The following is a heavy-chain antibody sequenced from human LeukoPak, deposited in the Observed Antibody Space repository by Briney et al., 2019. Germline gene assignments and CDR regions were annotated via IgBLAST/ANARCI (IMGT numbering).Heavy chain of an antibody. J-gene: IGHJ3*02. Sequence: SETLSLTCTVSGGSISSYYWSWIRQPPGMGLEWIGSINYRGSTYYNPSLKSRVTISVDTSKNQFSLKLSSVTAADSALYYCARQIAVAGEWAFDIWGQGTMVTVSS. V-gene: IGHV4-39*01. CDR1: GGSISSYY. D-gene: IGHD6-19*01. CDR2: INYRGST. CDR3: ARQIAVAGEWAFDI.